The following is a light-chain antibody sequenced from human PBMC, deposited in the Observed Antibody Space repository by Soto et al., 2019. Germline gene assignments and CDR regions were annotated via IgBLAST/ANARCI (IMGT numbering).Light chain of an antibody. V-gene: IGLV2-14*01. CDR1: YSDVGGYNY. J-gene: IGLJ1*01. CDR2: DVS. Sequence: QSALTQPASVSGSPGQSITISCTGTYSDVGGYNYVSWYQQHPGKAPKFMIYDVSSRPSGVSDRFSGSKSGNTASLTISGLQAEDETDYYCSSYTTSNTRQIVFGTGTKVTAL. CDR3: SSYTTSNTRQIV.